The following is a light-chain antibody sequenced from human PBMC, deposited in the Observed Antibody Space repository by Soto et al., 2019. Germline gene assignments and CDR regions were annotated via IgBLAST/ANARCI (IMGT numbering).Light chain of an antibody. V-gene: IGKV3-15*01. J-gene: IGKJ1*01. Sequence: EIVMAQSPVTLSGSGGERSTLSCRASQSVRSTYLAWYQQKPGQALRLLIFGVSNRAAGIPARFSGSWSGTEFTITISSLQSADFAVYYCQQYHDWPPWTFGQGTKVDNK. CDR1: QSVRSTY. CDR2: GVS. CDR3: QQYHDWPPWT.